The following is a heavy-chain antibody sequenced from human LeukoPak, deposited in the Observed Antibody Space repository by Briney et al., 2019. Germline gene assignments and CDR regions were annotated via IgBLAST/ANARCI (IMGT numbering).Heavy chain of an antibody. CDR2: IYYSGST. Sequence: PSETLSLTCTVSGGSISSSSYYWGWIRQPPGKGLEWIGSIYYSGSTYYNPSLKSRVTISVDTSKNQFSLKLSSVTAADTAVYYCTRGSRTTMIVVVKGGVFDYWGQGTLVTVSS. J-gene: IGHJ4*02. CDR1: GGSISSSSYY. CDR3: TRGSRTTMIVVVKGGVFDY. V-gene: IGHV4-39*07. D-gene: IGHD3-22*01.